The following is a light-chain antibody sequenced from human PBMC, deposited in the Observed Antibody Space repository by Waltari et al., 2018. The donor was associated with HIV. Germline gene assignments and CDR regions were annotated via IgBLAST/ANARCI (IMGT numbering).Light chain of an antibody. V-gene: IGLV2-14*01. J-gene: IGLJ2*01. CDR1: SSDVGGYNY. Sequence: QSALTQPAPVSGSSGQSITISCTGTSSDVGGYNYVSWYQQHPGKAPKLMIYEVSNRPSGVSNRFSGSKSGNTASLTISGLQAEDEADYYCSSYTSSSTEVFGGGTKLTVL. CDR3: SSYTSSSTEV. CDR2: EVS.